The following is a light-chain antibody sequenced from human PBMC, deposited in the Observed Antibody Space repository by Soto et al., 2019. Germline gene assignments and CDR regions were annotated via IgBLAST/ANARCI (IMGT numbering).Light chain of an antibody. CDR3: QQRSSWPIT. CDR2: AAS. CDR1: QTIHSF. Sequence: DVQMTQSPSTLSVSVEDRVTITCRASQTIHSFLAWYQQKPGKAPKLLIYAASSLQSGVPPRFSGSGSGTDFTLAISSLEPEDFAVYYCQQRSSWPITFGQGTRLEIK. J-gene: IGKJ5*01. V-gene: IGKV1-5*01.